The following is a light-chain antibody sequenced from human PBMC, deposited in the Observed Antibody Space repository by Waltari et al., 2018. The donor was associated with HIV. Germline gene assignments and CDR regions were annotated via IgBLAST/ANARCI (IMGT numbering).Light chain of an antibody. V-gene: IGLV3-25*03. CDR2: KDI. CDR1: SLPNKV. CDR3: QSTDDDGIWV. Sequence: SYGMTQATSVSVSPGQTAKITCYRGSLPNKVSSWYRQRPGQAPILLIYKDIERPSGIPDRISGSRSGTTVTLTINGVQAEDEADYYCQSTDDDGIWVFGGGTKLTVL. J-gene: IGLJ3*02.